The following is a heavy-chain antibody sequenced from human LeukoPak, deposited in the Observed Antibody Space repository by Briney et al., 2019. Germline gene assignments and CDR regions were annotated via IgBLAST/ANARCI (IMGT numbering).Heavy chain of an antibody. CDR1: GFAFSTYW. J-gene: IGHJ4*02. D-gene: IGHD3-3*01. V-gene: IGHV3-7*01. Sequence: GGSLRLSRAASGFAFSTYWMDWVRQAPGKGLEWVGNINQDGSVKHYVDSVRGRFTISRDNARNSVYLQMSALRVEDTAVYYCTRDFVFWGQGSLVTASS. CDR2: INQDGSVK. CDR3: TRDFVF.